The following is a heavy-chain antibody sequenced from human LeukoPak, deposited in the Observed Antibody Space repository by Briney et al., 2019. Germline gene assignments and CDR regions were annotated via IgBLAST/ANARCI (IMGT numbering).Heavy chain of an antibody. Sequence: GESLKISCKGSGFSFTSYWIGWVRQMPGKGLEWMGIIYPGDSDTRYSPSFQGQVTISADKSISTAYLQWSSLKASDTAMYYCARCTATQTLPFDYWGQGTLVTVSS. CDR1: GFSFTSYW. D-gene: IGHD5-18*01. V-gene: IGHV5-51*01. CDR3: ARCTATQTLPFDY. J-gene: IGHJ4*02. CDR2: IYPGDSDT.